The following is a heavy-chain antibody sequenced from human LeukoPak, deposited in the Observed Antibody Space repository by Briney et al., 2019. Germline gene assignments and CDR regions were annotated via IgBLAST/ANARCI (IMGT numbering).Heavy chain of an antibody. CDR3: ARGRGGDRCSSTSCYRYYYYYYYYMDV. J-gene: IGHJ6*03. CDR2: INHSGST. CDR1: GGSFSGYY. D-gene: IGHD2-2*02. V-gene: IGHV4-34*01. Sequence: TSETLSLTCAVYGGSFSGYYWSWIRQPPGKGLEWIGEINHSGSTNYNPSLKSRVTISVDTSKNQFSLKLSSVTAADTAVYYCARGRGGDRCSSTSCYRYYYYYYYYMDVWGKGTTVTVSS.